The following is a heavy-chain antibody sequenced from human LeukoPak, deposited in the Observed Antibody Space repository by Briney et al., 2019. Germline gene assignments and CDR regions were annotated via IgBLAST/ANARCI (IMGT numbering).Heavy chain of an antibody. J-gene: IGHJ3*02. V-gene: IGHV3-53*01. D-gene: IGHD2-21*01. CDR1: GFTVSSNY. Sequence: GGSLRLSCAASGFTVSSNYMSWVRQAPGKGLEWVSVIYSGGSTYYADSVKGRFTISRDNSKNTLYLHMNSLRAEDTAVYYCARGELLGAFDIWGQGTMVTVSS. CDR3: ARGELLGAFDI. CDR2: IYSGGST.